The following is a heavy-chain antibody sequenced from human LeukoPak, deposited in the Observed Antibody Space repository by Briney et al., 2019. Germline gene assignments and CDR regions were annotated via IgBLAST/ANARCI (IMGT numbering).Heavy chain of an antibody. Sequence: SETLSLTCTVSGGSISSSSYYWGWIRQPPGKGLEWIGSIYYSGSTYYNPSLKSRVTISVDTSKNQFSLKLSSVTAADTAVYYCARHDNSGYYEFDYWGQGTLVTVSS. D-gene: IGHD3-22*01. V-gene: IGHV4-39*01. CDR3: ARHDNSGYYEFDY. CDR1: GGSISSSSYY. J-gene: IGHJ4*02. CDR2: IYYSGST.